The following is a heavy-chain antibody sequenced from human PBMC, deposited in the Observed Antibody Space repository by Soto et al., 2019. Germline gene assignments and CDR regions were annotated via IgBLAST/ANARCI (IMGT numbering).Heavy chain of an antibody. CDR3: AKEVSLGSTVDLGY. D-gene: IGHD7-27*01. V-gene: IGHV3-23*01. CDR1: GFTFSIFA. Sequence: GGSLRLSCAASGFTFSIFAMSWVRQSPGKGLEWVSTISGSGGSTYYADAVKGRFTISRDNSMDTLYLQMKSLRVEDTAIYYCAKEVSLGSTVDLGYWGQGTLVTVSS. J-gene: IGHJ4*02. CDR2: ISGSGGST.